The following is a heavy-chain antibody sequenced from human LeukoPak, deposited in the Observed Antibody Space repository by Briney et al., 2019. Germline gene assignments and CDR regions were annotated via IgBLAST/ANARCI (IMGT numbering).Heavy chain of an antibody. Sequence: SETLSLTCTVSGGSISSGGYYWSWIRQHPGKCLEWIGYIYYSGSTYYNPSLKSRVSISVETSKNQFSLKLSSVTAADTAVYYCARATMVGGVPHYYYYYYMDVWGKGTTVTVSS. CDR3: ARATMVGGVPHYYYYYYMDV. CDR2: IYYSGST. CDR1: GGSISSGGYY. V-gene: IGHV4-31*03. D-gene: IGHD3-10*01. J-gene: IGHJ6*03.